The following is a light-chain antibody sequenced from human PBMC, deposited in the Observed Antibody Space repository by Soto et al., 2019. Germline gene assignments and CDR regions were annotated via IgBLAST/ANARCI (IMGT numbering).Light chain of an antibody. V-gene: IGKV3-11*01. CDR3: QQRSNWLT. CDR2: DAT. Sequence: EIVLTQSPATLSLSPGERATLYCRASQSVNTYLAWYQQQPGQAPRLLIYDATNRATGIPAKFSGSGSGTDFTFTISSLEPEDFAVYYCQQRSNWLTFGGGTKVQIK. CDR1: QSVNTY. J-gene: IGKJ4*01.